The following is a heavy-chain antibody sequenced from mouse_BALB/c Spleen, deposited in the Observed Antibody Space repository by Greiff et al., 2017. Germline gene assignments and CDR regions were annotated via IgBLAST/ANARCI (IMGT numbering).Heavy chain of an antibody. CDR2: IDPANGNT. Sequence: EVQLQQSGAELVKPGASVKLSCTASGFNIKDTYMHWVKQRPEQGLEWIGRIDPANGNTKYDPKFQGKATITADTSSNTDYLQLSSLTSEDTAVYYCASLRNWFAYGGQGNVGTVAA. J-gene: IGHJ3*01. V-gene: IGHV14-3*02. D-gene: IGHD2-12*01. CDR1: GFNIKDTY. CDR3: ASLRNWFAY.